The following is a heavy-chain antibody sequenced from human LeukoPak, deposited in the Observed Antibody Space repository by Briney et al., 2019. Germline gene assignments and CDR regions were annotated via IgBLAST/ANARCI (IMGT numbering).Heavy chain of an antibody. CDR1: GGSLSSYY. CDR2: IYYSGST. V-gene: IGHV4-59*08. D-gene: IGHD1-26*01. J-gene: IGHJ3*02. CDR3: ARSSGRYPPDAFDI. Sequence: PSETLSLTRTVSGGSLSSYYWSWIRQPPGKGLEWIGDIYYSGSTKYNPPLKSGVTISIVPSKNQYSLNLNSVTAAGTALDYCARSSGRYPPDAFDIWGQGTMVTVSS.